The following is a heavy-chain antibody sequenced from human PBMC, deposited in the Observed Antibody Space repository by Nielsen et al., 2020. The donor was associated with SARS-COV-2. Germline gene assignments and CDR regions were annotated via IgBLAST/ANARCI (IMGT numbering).Heavy chain of an antibody. Sequence: GESLKISCAASGFTFSDYYMSWIRQAPGKGLEWVSYISSSSSYTNYADSVKGRFTISRDNAENSLSLQMNSLRVEDTAVYYCARVGGSSWYFDNWGQGTLVTVSS. CDR3: ARVGGSSWYFDN. V-gene: IGHV3-11*05. J-gene: IGHJ4*02. D-gene: IGHD6-13*01. CDR1: GFTFSDYY. CDR2: ISSSSSYT.